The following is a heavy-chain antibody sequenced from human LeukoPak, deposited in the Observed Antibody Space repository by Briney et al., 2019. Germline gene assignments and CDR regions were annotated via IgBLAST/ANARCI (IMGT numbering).Heavy chain of an antibody. D-gene: IGHD3-22*01. J-gene: IGHJ4*02. Sequence: ASVKVSCKASGYTFTGYYMHWVRQAPGQGLEWMGWINPNSGGTNYAQKFQGRVTMTRDTSISTAYMELNSLRAEDTAVYYCAREYWGYYDDSGYPFDNWGQGTLVTVSS. CDR2: INPNSGGT. CDR3: AREYWGYYDDSGYPFDN. V-gene: IGHV1-2*02. CDR1: GYTFTGYY.